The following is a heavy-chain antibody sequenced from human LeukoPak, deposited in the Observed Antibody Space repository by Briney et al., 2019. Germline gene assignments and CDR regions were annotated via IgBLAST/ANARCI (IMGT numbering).Heavy chain of an antibody. CDR1: GASFTSYY. CDR2: IYYSGNT. CDR3: ARTGTAMVTLDS. J-gene: IGHJ4*02. V-gene: IGHV4-59*01. D-gene: IGHD5-18*01. Sequence: SSETLSLTCTVSGASFTSYYWSWIRQPPGKGLEWIGFIYYSGNTNYIPSLKTRVTISLDTSRSQFSLRLTSVTAADTAVYYCARTGTAMVTLDSWGQGTLVTVSS.